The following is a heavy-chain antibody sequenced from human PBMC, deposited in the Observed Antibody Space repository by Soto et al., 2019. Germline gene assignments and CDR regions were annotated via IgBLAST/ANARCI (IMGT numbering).Heavy chain of an antibody. J-gene: IGHJ4*02. V-gene: IGHV1-3*01. CDR3: ASGYSSGWYEWGPFDY. Sequence: ASVKVSCKASGYTFTSYAMHWVRQAPGQRLEWMGWINAGNGNTKYSQKFQGRVTITRDTSASTAYMELSSLRSEDTALYYCASGYSSGWYEWGPFDYWGQGTPVTV. CDR2: INAGNGNT. CDR1: GYTFTSYA. D-gene: IGHD6-19*01.